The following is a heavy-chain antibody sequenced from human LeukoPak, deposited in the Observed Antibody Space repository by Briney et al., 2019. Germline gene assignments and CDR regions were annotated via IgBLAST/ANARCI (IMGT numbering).Heavy chain of an antibody. V-gene: IGHV3-30-3*01. J-gene: IGHJ4*02. CDR3: ARDLGGSGSYSDY. D-gene: IGHD3-10*01. Sequence: GGSLRLSCAASGFPFSSYAMHWVRQAPGKGLEWVAVISYDGSNKYYADSVKGRFTISRDNSKNTLYLQMNSLRAEDTAVYYCARDLGGSGSYSDYWGQGTLVTVSS. CDR2: ISYDGSNK. CDR1: GFPFSSYA.